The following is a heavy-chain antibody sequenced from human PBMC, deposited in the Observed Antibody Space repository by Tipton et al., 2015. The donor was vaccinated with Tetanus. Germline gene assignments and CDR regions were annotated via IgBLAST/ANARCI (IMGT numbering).Heavy chain of an antibody. Sequence: TLSLTCAVYGGSFSGYYCSWIRQSPGRGLEWIGEIHPSGSTYYNPSLKSRVTISVDTSKNQFSLKLSSVTAADTAVYYCARHEESTDYCDNWGQGTLVTVSS. J-gene: IGHJ4*02. CDR3: ARHEESTDYCDN. D-gene: IGHD5/OR15-5a*01. V-gene: IGHV4-34*01. CDR1: GGSFSGYY. CDR2: IHPSGST.